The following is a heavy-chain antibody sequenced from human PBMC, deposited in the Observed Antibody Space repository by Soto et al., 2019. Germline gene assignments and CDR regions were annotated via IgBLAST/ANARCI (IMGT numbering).Heavy chain of an antibody. Sequence: GGSLRLSCAASGFTFDDYAMHWVRQAPGKGLEWVSGISWNSGSIGYADSVKGRFTISRDNAKNSLYLQMNSLRAEDTALYYCAKDKNYYGSGSFDYWGQGTLVTVSS. J-gene: IGHJ4*02. CDR3: AKDKNYYGSGSFDY. CDR1: GFTFDDYA. D-gene: IGHD3-10*01. CDR2: ISWNSGSI. V-gene: IGHV3-9*01.